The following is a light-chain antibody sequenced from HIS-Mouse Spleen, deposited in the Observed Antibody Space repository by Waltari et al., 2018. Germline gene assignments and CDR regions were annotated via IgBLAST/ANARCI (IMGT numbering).Light chain of an antibody. CDR2: GAS. CDR1: QSVSSSY. CDR3: QQYGSSPWT. Sequence: DIVLTPSPGTLSLSHGERATLSCRSSQSVSSSYLAWYQQKPGQAPRLLIYGASSRATGIPDRFSGSGSGTDFTLTISRLEPEDFAVYYCQQYGSSPWTFGQGTKVEIK. J-gene: IGKJ1*01. V-gene: IGKV3-20*01.